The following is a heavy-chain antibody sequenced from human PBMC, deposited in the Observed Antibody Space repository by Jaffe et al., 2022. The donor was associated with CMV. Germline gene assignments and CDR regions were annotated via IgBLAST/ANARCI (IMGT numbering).Heavy chain of an antibody. CDR1: GFTFRSRW. V-gene: IGHV3-7*01. CDR3: ATICTNGERCYDY. J-gene: IGHJ4*02. Sequence: EVQLVESGGGLVQPGGSLRLSCAASGFTFRSRWMSWVRQAPGKGLEWVANIKGDGSEKYYVDSVKGRFTISRDNAENSLDLQMNSLRAEDTAVYYCATICTNGERCYDYWGQGTLVTVSS. CDR2: IKGDGSEK. D-gene: IGHD2-8*01.